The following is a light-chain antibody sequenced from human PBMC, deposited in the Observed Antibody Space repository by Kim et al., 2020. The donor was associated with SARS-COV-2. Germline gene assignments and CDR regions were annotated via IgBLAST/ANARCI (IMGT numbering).Light chain of an antibody. CDR2: KAS. V-gene: IGKV1-5*03. CDR1: QTISIW. Sequence: SACVGDRGTITCRASQTISIWLAWYQQKPGKAPKLLSYKASSLESGVPSRFSGSGSGTEFTLTISSLQPDDVATYYCQQYSNYWTFGQGTKVDIK. J-gene: IGKJ1*01. CDR3: QQYSNYWT.